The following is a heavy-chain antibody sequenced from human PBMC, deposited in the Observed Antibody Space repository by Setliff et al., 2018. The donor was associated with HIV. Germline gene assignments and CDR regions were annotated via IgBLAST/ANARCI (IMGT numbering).Heavy chain of an antibody. Sequence: SETLSLTCAVYGGSFSGFYWSWIRQPPGKGLEWIGEVHHSGSTNYNPSLKSRVTISVDTSKNQFSLKLSSVTAADTALYFCARLMPNWDYFDYWGQGTQVTVSS. D-gene: IGHD2-2*01. CDR1: GGSFSGFY. CDR3: ARLMPNWDYFDY. V-gene: IGHV4-34*01. CDR2: VHHSGST. J-gene: IGHJ4*02.